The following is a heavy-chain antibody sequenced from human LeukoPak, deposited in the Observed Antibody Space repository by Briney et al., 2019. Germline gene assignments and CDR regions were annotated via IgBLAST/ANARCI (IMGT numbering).Heavy chain of an antibody. Sequence: SQTLSLTCNVSGGSISSGDKYWSWIRQPPGKGLEWIGYIYYSGSTYYNPSLKSRLTISVDTSENQFSLHLTSVTAADTAVYFCARVTRWAGLDFWGQGTLVTVSS. CDR2: IYYSGST. CDR3: ARVTRWAGLDF. CDR1: GGSISSGDKY. D-gene: IGHD2-21*02. J-gene: IGHJ4*02. V-gene: IGHV4-30-4*01.